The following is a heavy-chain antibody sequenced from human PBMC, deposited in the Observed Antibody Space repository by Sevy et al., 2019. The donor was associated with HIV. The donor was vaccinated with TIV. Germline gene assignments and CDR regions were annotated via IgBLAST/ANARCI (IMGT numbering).Heavy chain of an antibody. CDR3: ARESGSDWYLDS. D-gene: IGHD2-21*02. V-gene: IGHV3-33*01. J-gene: IGHJ4*02. Sequence: GGSLRLSCKASGFIFSRYGVHWVRQAPGKGLEWVASIFNDGKTKYYGDPVKGRFTISRDDSKNTLYLQMDSLRAEDMAVYYCARESGSDWYLDSWGQGTLVTVSS. CDR1: GFIFSRYG. CDR2: IFNDGKTK.